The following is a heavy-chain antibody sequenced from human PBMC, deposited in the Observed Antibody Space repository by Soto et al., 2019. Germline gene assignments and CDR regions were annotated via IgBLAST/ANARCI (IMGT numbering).Heavy chain of an antibody. CDR3: TANPSPEYCSGGSCYPYYYYYYMEV. D-gene: IGHD2-15*01. CDR2: ISGSGGST. Sequence: GSLRLPCAASGFTFSSYAMSWVRQAPGKGLEWVSAISGSGGSTYYADSVKGRFTISRDNSKNTLYLQMNSLRAEDTAVYYCTANPSPEYCSGGSCYPYYYYYYMEVWGKGTTVTVSS. V-gene: IGHV3-23*01. CDR1: GFTFSSYA. J-gene: IGHJ6*03.